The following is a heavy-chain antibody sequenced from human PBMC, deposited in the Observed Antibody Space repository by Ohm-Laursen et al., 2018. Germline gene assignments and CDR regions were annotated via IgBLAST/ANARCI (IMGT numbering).Heavy chain of an antibody. CDR1: GGSIGTYY. Sequence: SETLSLTCTVSGGSIGTYYWSWIRQPPGKGLEWIGYVYYSGTTNYNPSLKSRVTISVDRSKNQFSLKMSSVTAADTAVYYCARHAAYCGGDCYSRWFDPWGQGTLVTVSS. CDR2: VYYSGTT. CDR3: ARHAAYCGGDCYSRWFDP. D-gene: IGHD2-21*02. V-gene: IGHV4-59*08. J-gene: IGHJ5*02.